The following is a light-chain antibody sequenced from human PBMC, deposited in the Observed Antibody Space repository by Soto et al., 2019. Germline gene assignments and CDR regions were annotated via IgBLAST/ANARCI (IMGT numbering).Light chain of an antibody. CDR1: SIDVGGYNY. CDR3: SSYAGSNNLV. J-gene: IGLJ2*01. V-gene: IGLV2-8*01. CDR2: EVS. Sequence: QYALTQPPSASGSPGKSVTISCTGTSIDVGGYNYVSWYQHHPGKAPKLMIYEVSKRPSGVPDRFSGSKSGNTASLTVSGLQAEDEADYYCSSYAGSNNLVFGGGTKLTVL.